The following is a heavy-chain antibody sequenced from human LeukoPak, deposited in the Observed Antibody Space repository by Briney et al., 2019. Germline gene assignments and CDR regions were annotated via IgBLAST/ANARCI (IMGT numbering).Heavy chain of an antibody. CDR1: GFTFSTYA. Sequence: GGSLRLSCAASGFTFSTYAMHWVRQAPGKGLEYVSAISSNGVNTYYANSVRGRFTISRDNSKNTVYLQMGSLRTEDTAVYYCARGNYDILTGSLYYDYWGQGTLVTVSS. V-gene: IGHV3-64*01. D-gene: IGHD3-9*01. CDR3: ARGNYDILTGSLYYDY. CDR2: ISSNGVNT. J-gene: IGHJ4*02.